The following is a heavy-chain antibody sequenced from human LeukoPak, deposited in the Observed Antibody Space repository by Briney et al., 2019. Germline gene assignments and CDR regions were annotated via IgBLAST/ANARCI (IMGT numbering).Heavy chain of an antibody. J-gene: IGHJ4*02. V-gene: IGHV4-59*01. CDR1: GGSISSYY. CDR3: ASYPLRRDSSGYYVAFFNY. D-gene: IGHD3-22*01. CDR2: IYYSGST. Sequence: NPSETLSLTCTVSGGSISSYYWSWIRQPPGKGLEWIGYIYYSGSTNYNPSLKSRVTISVDTSKNQFSLKLSSVTAADTAVYYCASYPLRRDSSGYYVAFFNYWGQGTLVTVSS.